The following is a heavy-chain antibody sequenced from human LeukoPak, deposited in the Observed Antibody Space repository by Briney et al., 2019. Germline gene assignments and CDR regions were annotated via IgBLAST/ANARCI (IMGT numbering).Heavy chain of an antibody. Sequence: HPGGSLRLSCAASGFTFSSYAMHWVRQAPGKGLEYVSAISSNGGSTYYATSVKGRFTVSRDNSKNTLYLQMGSLRAEDMAVYYCARGPGIQHPQFDYWGQGTLVTVSS. CDR3: ARGPGIQHPQFDY. V-gene: IGHV3-64*01. D-gene: IGHD5-18*01. J-gene: IGHJ4*02. CDR1: GFTFSSYA. CDR2: ISSNGGST.